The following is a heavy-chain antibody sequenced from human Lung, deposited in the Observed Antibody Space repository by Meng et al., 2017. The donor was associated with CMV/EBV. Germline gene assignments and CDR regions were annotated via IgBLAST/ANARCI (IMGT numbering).Heavy chain of an antibody. D-gene: IGHD5-24*01. CDR1: GGSIGSGGYS. V-gene: IGHV4-31*02. J-gene: IGHJ4*02. CDR2: IYYTGST. CDR3: AREAGRDGYATPKFDY. Sequence: QVQLQQSGPGPVKPSPTLSLTWTVSGGSIGSGGYSWSWIRQHPGKGLEWIGYIYYTGSTFYNPSLKSRVTISVDTSKNQFSLKLIPATAADTAVYYCAREAGRDGYATPKFDYWGQGTLVTVSS.